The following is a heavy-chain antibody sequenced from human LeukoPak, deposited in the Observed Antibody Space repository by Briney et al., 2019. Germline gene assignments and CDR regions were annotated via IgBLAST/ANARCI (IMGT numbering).Heavy chain of an antibody. V-gene: IGHV4-39*02. D-gene: IGHD1-26*01. CDR1: GGSVTTSSYY. CDR2: IYYTGGT. Sequence: NPSETLSLTCSVSGGSVTTSSYYWGWIRQPPEKGLEWIESIYYTGGTYYSPSLKSRVTISVDTSKNQYSLKLSSVTAADTAVYYCARERRLLVGASTRYFDYWGQGTLVTVSS. CDR3: ARERRLLVGASTRYFDY. J-gene: IGHJ4*02.